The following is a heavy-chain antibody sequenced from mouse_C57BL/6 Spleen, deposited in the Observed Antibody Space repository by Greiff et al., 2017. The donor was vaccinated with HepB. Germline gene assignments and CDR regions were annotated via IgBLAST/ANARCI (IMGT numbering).Heavy chain of an antibody. CDR3: ARSPIYYDYDVYFDY. CDR1: GFTFSDYG. J-gene: IGHJ2*01. D-gene: IGHD2-4*01. V-gene: IGHV5-17*01. CDR2: ISSGSSTI. Sequence: EVMLVESGGGLVKPGGSLKLSCAASGFTFSDYGMHWVRQAPEKGLEWVAYISSGSSTIYYADTVKGRFTISRYKAKNTLFLQMTSLRSEDTAMYYCARSPIYYDYDVYFDYWGQGTTLTVSS.